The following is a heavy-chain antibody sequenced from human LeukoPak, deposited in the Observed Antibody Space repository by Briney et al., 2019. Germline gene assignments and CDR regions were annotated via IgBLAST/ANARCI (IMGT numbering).Heavy chain of an antibody. V-gene: IGHV3-30*02. CDR2: IRYDGSNK. D-gene: IGHD3-9*01. J-gene: IGHJ4*02. CDR1: GFTFSSHD. Sequence: GGSLRLSCAASGFTFSSHDMHWVRQAPGKGLEWVAFIRYDGSNKYYADSVKGRFTISRDKFKNTLYLQMNSLRAEDTAVYYCARDYSSVRRYYDILTGRRDGYYFDYWGQGTLVTVSS. CDR3: ARDYSSVRRYYDILTGRRDGYYFDY.